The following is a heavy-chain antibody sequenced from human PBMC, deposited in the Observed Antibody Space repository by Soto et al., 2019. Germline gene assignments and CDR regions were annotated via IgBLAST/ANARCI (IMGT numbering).Heavy chain of an antibody. CDR2: MSPNSGNT. J-gene: IGHJ4*02. Sequence: QVQLVQSGAEVEKPGASVKVSCRPSGYTFTTFDINWVRQAPGQGLEWMGWMSPNSGNTGYAQKFQGRVVMTRDTAISTAYMALRSLTSEDTAVYYCARGITQGYDYWGQGTLVTVSS. CDR3: ARGITQGYDY. CDR1: GYTFTTFD. V-gene: IGHV1-8*01. D-gene: IGHD3-16*01.